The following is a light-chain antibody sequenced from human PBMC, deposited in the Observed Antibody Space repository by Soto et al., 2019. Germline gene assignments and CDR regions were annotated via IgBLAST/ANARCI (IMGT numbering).Light chain of an antibody. J-gene: IGKJ4*01. CDR3: QQYGNSPLT. Sequence: EIVLTQSPGTLSLSPGERATLSCRASQSVSSSVLAWYQQKPGQAPRLLIYGASSRATGIPDRFSGSGSGTDFTLTISRLEPEDVAVYYCQQYGNSPLTFGGGTKVEIK. CDR2: GAS. CDR1: QSVSSSV. V-gene: IGKV3-20*01.